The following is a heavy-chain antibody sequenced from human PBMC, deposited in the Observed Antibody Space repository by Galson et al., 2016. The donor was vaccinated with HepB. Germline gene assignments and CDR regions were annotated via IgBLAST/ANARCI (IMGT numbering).Heavy chain of an antibody. CDR1: GFTLSTYH. D-gene: IGHD1-1*01. V-gene: IGHV3-30-3*01. J-gene: IGHJ6*04. Sequence: SLRLSCAASGFTLSTYHMHWVRQAPGKGLEWVALISDNGNNKYYADSVKGRFSISKDNSKQTLYLQMNNLRVEDTAVFYCPRETFSGTWRVGMDVWGKGTTVTVSS. CDR2: ISDNGNNK. CDR3: PRETFSGTWRVGMDV.